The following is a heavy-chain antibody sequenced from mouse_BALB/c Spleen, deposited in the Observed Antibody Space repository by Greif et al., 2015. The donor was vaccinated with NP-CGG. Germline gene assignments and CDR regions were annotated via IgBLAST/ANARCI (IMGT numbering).Heavy chain of an antibody. J-gene: IGHJ2*01. CDR3: ARGSWFDY. V-gene: IGHV1S81*02. CDR2: INPSNGRT. CDR1: GYTFTSYW. Sequence: VHLVESGAEPVKPGASVKLSCKASGYTFTSYWMHWVKQRPGQGLEWIGEINPSNGRTNYNEKFKSKATLTVDKSSSTACMQLSSLTSEDSAVYYCARGSWFDYWGQDTTLTVSS.